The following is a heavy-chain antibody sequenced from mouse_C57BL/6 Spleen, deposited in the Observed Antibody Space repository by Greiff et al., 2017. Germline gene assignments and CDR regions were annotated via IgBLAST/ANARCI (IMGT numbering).Heavy chain of an antibody. CDR1: GYTFTDYN. Sequence: EVQLQQSGPELVKPGASVKIPCKASGYTFTDYNMDWVKQSHGKSLEWIGDIKPNNGGTIYNQKFKGKATLTVDKSSSTAYMELRSLTSEDTAVYYCARLYDYEGAMDYWGQGTSVTVSS. CDR2: IKPNNGGT. D-gene: IGHD2-4*01. CDR3: ARLYDYEGAMDY. V-gene: IGHV1-18*01. J-gene: IGHJ4*01.